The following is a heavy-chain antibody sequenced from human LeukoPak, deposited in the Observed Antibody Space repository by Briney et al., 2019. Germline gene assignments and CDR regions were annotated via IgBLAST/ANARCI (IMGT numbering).Heavy chain of an antibody. CDR1: GVTFSSYE. Sequence: GGSLRLSCAASGVTFSSYEMNWVRQAPGKGLEWVSYINSSGSTIYYADSVKGRLIISRDNAKNSLYLQMNSLRAEDTAVYYCARYCSGGSCYWGFDYWGQGTLVTVSS. CDR2: INSSGSTI. CDR3: ARYCSGGSCYWGFDY. D-gene: IGHD2-15*01. J-gene: IGHJ4*02. V-gene: IGHV3-48*03.